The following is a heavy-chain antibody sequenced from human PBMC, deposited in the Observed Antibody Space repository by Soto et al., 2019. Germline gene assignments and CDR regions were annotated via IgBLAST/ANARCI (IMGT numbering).Heavy chain of an antibody. CDR2: LSRGDER. D-gene: IGHD3-16*01. CDR3: ATQTISYTWGV. CDR1: GAPITTTKW. V-gene: IGHV4-4*02. Sequence: QVQLQESGPGLVKPSETLSLTCTVSGAPITTTKWWAWVRLPPGKGLEWIGELSRGDERSSNPSLEGRFTMSLDKSHNHFSLKPTSVTAADTAIYYCATQTISYTWGVWGRGTSVTVSS. J-gene: IGHJ6*02.